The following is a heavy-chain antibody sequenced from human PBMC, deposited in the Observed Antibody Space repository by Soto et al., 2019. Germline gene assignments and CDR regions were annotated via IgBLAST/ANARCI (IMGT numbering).Heavy chain of an antibody. J-gene: IGHJ3*02. CDR2: IDWDDDK. CDR1: GFSLSTSGMR. V-gene: IGHV2-70*04. D-gene: IGHD3-10*01. Sequence: SGPTLVNPTQTLTLTCTFSGFSLSTSGMRVSWIRQPPGKALEWLARIDWDDDKFYSTSLKTRLTISKDTSKNQVVLTMTNMDPVDTATYYCARSIRRAPNDAFDIWGQGTTVTVSS. CDR3: ARSIRRAPNDAFDI.